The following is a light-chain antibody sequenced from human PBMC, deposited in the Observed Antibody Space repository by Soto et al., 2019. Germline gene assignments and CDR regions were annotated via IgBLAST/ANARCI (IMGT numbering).Light chain of an antibody. V-gene: IGKV1-39*01. CDR3: QQSYSTQFT. J-gene: IGKJ3*01. Sequence: DIQMTQSPSSLSASVGDRVTITCRASQSISSYLNWYQQKPGKAPKLLIYAASSLQSGVPSRFSGSGSGTDFTLNISSLQPEDFATYYCQQSYSTQFTFGPGTKVDIK. CDR1: QSISSY. CDR2: AAS.